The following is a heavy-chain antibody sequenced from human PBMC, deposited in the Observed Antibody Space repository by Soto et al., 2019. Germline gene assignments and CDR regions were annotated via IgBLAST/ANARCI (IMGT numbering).Heavy chain of an antibody. J-gene: IGHJ6*02. V-gene: IGHV1-69*12. CDR2: IIPIFGTA. D-gene: IGHD2-15*01. CDR3: ATRLGYCSGGSCYPGVRYYGMDV. Sequence: QVQLVQSGAEVKKPGSSVKVSCKASGGTFSSYAISWVRQAPGQGLEWMGGIIPIFGTANYAQKFQGRVTITADEYTSTAYMELSRLRSEDTAVYYCATRLGYCSGGSCYPGVRYYGMDVWGQGTTVTVSS. CDR1: GGTFSSYA.